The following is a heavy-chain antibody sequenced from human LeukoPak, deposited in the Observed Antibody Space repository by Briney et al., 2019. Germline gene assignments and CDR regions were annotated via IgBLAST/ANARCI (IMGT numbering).Heavy chain of an antibody. J-gene: IGHJ4*02. Sequence: SETLSLTCAVHGGSFSGYYWAWIRQPPGKGLEWIGEINPGGTTNYHPSLKRRVTISADPSKSQFSLELRSVTAADTAVFCCARAKSTVSTYFYSWGQGSLVTVSS. D-gene: IGHD4-17*01. V-gene: IGHV4-34*01. CDR1: GGSFSGYY. CDR3: ARAKSTVSTYFYS. CDR2: INPGGTT.